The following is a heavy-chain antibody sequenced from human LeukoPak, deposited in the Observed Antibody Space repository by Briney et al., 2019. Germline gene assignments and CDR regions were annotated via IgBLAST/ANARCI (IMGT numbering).Heavy chain of an antibody. D-gene: IGHD6-13*01. CDR1: GYTFTSYG. V-gene: IGHV7-4-1*02. CDR3: AREGAAAGTEGEDFDY. J-gene: IGHJ4*02. CDR2: INTNTGNP. Sequence: GASVKVSCKASGYTFTSYGISWVRQAPGQGLEWMGWINTNTGNPTYAQGFTGRFVFSLDTSVSTACLQISSLKAEDTAVYYCAREGAAAGTEGEDFDYWGQGTLVTVSS.